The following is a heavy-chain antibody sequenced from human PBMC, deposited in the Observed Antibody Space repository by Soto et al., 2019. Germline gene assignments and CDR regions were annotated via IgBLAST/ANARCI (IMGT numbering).Heavy chain of an antibody. CDR2: IYPDDSDT. D-gene: IGHD5-18*01. CDR1: GYNFSTYW. Sequence: GESLKISCKGSGYNFSTYWIAWVRQMPGKGLEWMGIIYPDDSDTRYSPSFKGQVTMSADKSISTAYLQWSSLKASDTAPYYCARQQSAVVTAPSVHWGQGTLVTVSS. CDR3: ARQQSAVVTAPSVH. V-gene: IGHV5-51*01. J-gene: IGHJ4*02.